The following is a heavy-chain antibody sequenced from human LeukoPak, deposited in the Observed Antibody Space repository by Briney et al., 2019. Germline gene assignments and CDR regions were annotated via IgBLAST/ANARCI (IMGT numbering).Heavy chain of an antibody. Sequence: GGSLRLSCAASGITLSNYAMNWVRQAPGKGLQWVSVISASGGSTYYADSVKGRFTISRDNANNSVYLQMNSLRAEDTAVYYCATERDSSWTFDSWGQGTLVTVSS. CDR2: ISASGGST. J-gene: IGHJ4*02. CDR1: GITLSNYA. V-gene: IGHV3-23*01. CDR3: ATERDSSWTFDS. D-gene: IGHD6-13*01.